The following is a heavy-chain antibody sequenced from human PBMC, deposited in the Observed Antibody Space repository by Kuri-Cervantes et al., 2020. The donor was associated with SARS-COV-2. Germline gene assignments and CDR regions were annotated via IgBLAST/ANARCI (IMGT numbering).Heavy chain of an antibody. V-gene: IGHV4-61*02. CDR3: ARVGDYYGSGSVDY. D-gene: IGHD3-10*01. Sequence: LRLSCTVSGGSISSSSYYWSWIRQPAGKGLEWIGRIYTSGSTNYNPSLKSRVTMSVDTSKNQFSLKLSSVTAADTAVYYCARVGDYYGSGSVDYWGQGTLVTVSS. J-gene: IGHJ4*02. CDR1: GGSISSSSYY. CDR2: IYTSGST.